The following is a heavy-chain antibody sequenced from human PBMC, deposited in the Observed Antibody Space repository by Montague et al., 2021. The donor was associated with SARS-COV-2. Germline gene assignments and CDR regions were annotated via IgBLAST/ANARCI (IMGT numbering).Heavy chain of an antibody. V-gene: IGHV4-4*08. CDR3: ATLTKSNGDF. D-gene: IGHD1-1*01. Sequence: SETLSLTCTVSSDSINSYYWGWIRQPPGKRLEWLGYVYSSGTTNYNPFLNSRIAISVDTSKNQFSLRLDSVTAADTAIYYCATLTKSNGDFWGQGALVTV. CDR1: SDSINSYY. J-gene: IGHJ4*02. CDR2: VYSSGTT.